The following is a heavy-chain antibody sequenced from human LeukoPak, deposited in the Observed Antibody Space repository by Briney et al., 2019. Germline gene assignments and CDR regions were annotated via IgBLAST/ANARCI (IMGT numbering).Heavy chain of an antibody. CDR2: IWYDGSNK. D-gene: IGHD2-15*01. CDR3: ARDQVVPNS. J-gene: IGHJ5*02. V-gene: IGHV3-33*01. CDR1: GFTFSSYG. Sequence: GSLRLSCAASGFTFSSYGMHWVRQAPGKGLEWVAVIWYDGSNKYYAGSVKGRFTISRDNSKNTLYLQMNSLRVEDTAVYYCARDQVVPNSWGQGTLVTVSS.